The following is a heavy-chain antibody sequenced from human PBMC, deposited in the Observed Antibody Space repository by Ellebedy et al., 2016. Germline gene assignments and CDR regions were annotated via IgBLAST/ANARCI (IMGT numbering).Heavy chain of an antibody. Sequence: SETLSLXCTVSGGSISSYYWSWIRQPPGKGLEWIGYIYYSGSTNYNPSLKSRVTISVDTSKNQFSLKLSSVTAADTAVYYCARATVTTDGHFDYWGQGTLVTVSS. J-gene: IGHJ4*02. V-gene: IGHV4-59*01. CDR1: GGSISSYY. CDR2: IYYSGST. CDR3: ARATVTTDGHFDY. D-gene: IGHD4-17*01.